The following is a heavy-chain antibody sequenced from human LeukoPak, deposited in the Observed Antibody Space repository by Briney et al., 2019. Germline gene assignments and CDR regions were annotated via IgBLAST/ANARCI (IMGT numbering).Heavy chain of an antibody. V-gene: IGHV3-64*01. Sequence: QAGGSLRLSCAASGFTFSSYAMHWVRQAPGKGLEYVSAIGSNGGSTYYANSVKGRFTISRDNSKNTLYLQMGSLRAEDMAVYYCAREHSSGWYGGYYFDYWGQGTLVTVSS. CDR3: AREHSSGWYGGYYFDY. CDR2: IGSNGGST. J-gene: IGHJ4*02. D-gene: IGHD6-19*01. CDR1: GFTFSSYA.